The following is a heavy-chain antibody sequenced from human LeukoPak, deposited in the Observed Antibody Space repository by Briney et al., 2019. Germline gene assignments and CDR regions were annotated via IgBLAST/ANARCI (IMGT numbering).Heavy chain of an antibody. D-gene: IGHD3-10*01. J-gene: IGHJ4*02. CDR2: ISNDGNSK. V-gene: IGHV3-30*04. Sequence: GRSLRLSCAASGFSFNTYPMHRVRQAPGKGLEWVAVISNDGNSKYYADSVKGRFTISRDNSNNTLSLQMNGLRVEDTAVYYCARPDDSESFYRANHYWGRGTLVTVS. CDR1: GFSFNTYP. CDR3: ARPDDSESFYRANHY.